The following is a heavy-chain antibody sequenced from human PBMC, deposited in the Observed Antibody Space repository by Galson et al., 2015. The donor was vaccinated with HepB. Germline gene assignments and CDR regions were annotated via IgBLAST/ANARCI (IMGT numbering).Heavy chain of an antibody. D-gene: IGHD3-22*01. V-gene: IGHV1-69*13. CDR1: GGTFSSYA. Sequence: SVKVSCKASGGTFSSYAISWMRQAPGQGLEWMGGIIPIFGTANYAQKFQGRVTITAGESTSTAYMELSSLRSEDTAVYYCARVVTMIVVVITLGASDIWGQGTMVTVSS. J-gene: IGHJ3*02. CDR2: IIPIFGTA. CDR3: ARVVTMIVVVITLGASDI.